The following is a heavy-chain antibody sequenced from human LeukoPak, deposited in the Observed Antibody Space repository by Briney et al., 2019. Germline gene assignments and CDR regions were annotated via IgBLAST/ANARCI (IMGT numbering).Heavy chain of an antibody. Sequence: SETLFLTCTVSGGSISSYYWSWIRQPPGKGLEWIGYIYYSGSTNYNPSLKSRVTISVDTSKNQFSLKLSSVTAADTAVYYCARSYYYDSSGYYAFDYWGQGTLVTVSS. CDR2: IYYSGST. CDR1: GGSISSYY. V-gene: IGHV4-59*01. J-gene: IGHJ4*02. D-gene: IGHD3-22*01. CDR3: ARSYYYDSSGYYAFDY.